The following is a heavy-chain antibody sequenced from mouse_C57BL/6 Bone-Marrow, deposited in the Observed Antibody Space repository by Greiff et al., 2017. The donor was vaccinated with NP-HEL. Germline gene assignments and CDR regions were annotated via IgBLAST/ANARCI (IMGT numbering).Heavy chain of an antibody. CDR1: GFTFTDYY. CDR3: ARYYGSSFHWYFDV. CDR2: IRNKANGYTT. Sequence: EVKLMESGGGLVQPGGSLSLSCAASGFTFTDYYMSWVRQPPGKALEWLGFIRNKANGYTTEYSASVKGRFTISRDNSQSILYLQMNALRAEDSATYYCARYYGSSFHWYFDVWGTGTTVTVSS. V-gene: IGHV7-3*01. J-gene: IGHJ1*03. D-gene: IGHD1-1*01.